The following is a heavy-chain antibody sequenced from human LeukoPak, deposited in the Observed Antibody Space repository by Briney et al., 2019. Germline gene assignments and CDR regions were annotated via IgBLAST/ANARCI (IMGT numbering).Heavy chain of an antibody. J-gene: IGHJ5*02. CDR3: ARARLSPPNWFDP. Sequence: ASVKVSCKASGGTFSSYAVSWVRQAPGQGLEWMGIINPSGGSTSYAQKFQGRVTMTRDTSTSTVYMELSSLRSEDTAVYYCARARLSPPNWFDPWGQGTLVTVSS. D-gene: IGHD3-16*02. CDR1: GGTFSSYA. V-gene: IGHV1-46*01. CDR2: INPSGGST.